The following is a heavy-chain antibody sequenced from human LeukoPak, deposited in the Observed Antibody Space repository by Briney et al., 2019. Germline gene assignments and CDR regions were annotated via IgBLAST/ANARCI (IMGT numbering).Heavy chain of an antibody. D-gene: IGHD3-10*01. V-gene: IGHV4-34*01. Sequence: SETLSLTCAVYGGSFSGYYWSWIRQPPGKGLEWIGEINHSGSTNYNPSLKSRVTISVDTSKNQFSLKLSSVTAADTAVYYCARGGFEISSGSYVGVRNWFDPWGQGTLVTVSS. CDR1: GGSFSGYY. CDR3: ARGGFEISSGSYVGVRNWFDP. CDR2: INHSGST. J-gene: IGHJ5*02.